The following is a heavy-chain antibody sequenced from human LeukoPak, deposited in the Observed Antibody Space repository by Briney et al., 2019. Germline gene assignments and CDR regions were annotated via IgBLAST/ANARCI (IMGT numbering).Heavy chain of an antibody. V-gene: IGHV4-31*03. CDR3: ARGYYGSGSIATLFDP. CDR1: GGSISSGGYY. CDR2: IYYSGST. D-gene: IGHD3-10*01. Sequence: SETLSLTCTVSGGSISSGGYYWRWIRQHPGKGLEWIGYIYYSGSTYYNPSLKSRVTISVDTSKNQFSLKLSSVTAADTAVYYCARGYYGSGSIATLFDPWGQGTLVTVSS. J-gene: IGHJ5*02.